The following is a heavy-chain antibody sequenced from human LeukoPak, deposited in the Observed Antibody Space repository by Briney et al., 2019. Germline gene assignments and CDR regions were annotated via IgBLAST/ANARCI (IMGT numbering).Heavy chain of an antibody. Sequence: GGSLGLSCAASGFTFSSHWMTWVRQAPGKGLEWVANINQDGSEKYYVDSVKGRFTISRDNTKNSLYLQMNSLRAEDTTVYYCARGDLGRGWTFACWGQGTLVTVSS. D-gene: IGHD6-19*01. V-gene: IGHV3-7*01. CDR1: GFTFSSHW. CDR2: INQDGSEK. J-gene: IGHJ4*02. CDR3: ARGDLGRGWTFAC.